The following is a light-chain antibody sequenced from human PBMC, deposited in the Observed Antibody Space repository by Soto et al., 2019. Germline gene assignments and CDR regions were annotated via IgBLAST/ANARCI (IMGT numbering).Light chain of an antibody. CDR3: QQYNNYSWT. CDR2: KAS. CDR1: QSISNW. J-gene: IGKJ1*01. Sequence: DIQMTQSPSTLSASVGDRVTITCRASQSISNWLAWYQQKPGKAPKLLVYKASSLDSGGPSRFSGSGSGTEFTLTISSLQPDDFETYYCQQYNNYSWTFAQGTKVEIK. V-gene: IGKV1-5*03.